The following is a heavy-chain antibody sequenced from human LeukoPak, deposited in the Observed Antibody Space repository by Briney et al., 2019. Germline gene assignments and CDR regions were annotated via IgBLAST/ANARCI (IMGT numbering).Heavy chain of an antibody. CDR3: ATTQRDYYDSSGYYRIYYGMDV. J-gene: IGHJ6*02. CDR2: INSDGSSI. Sequence: GGALRLSCAASGVTFSSDWLHWVRQAPGGGLGWGSRINSDGSSITYADSVKGRITISRDNAKNTLYLKMTSLRAEDTAVYYCATTQRDYYDSSGYYRIYYGMDVWGQGTTVTVSS. V-gene: IGHV3-74*03. D-gene: IGHD3-22*01. CDR1: GVTFSSDW.